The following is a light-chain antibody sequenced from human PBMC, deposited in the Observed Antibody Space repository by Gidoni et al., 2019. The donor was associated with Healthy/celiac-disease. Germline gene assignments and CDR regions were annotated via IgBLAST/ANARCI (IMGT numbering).Light chain of an antibody. Sequence: DIVMTLSPDSLSVSLGERATINCKSSQSVLYSSNNKNYLAWYQQKPGQPPKLLIYRASTRESGVPDRFSGSGSGTDFTLTISSLQAEDVAVYYCQQYYSTPYTFGQGTKLEIK. CDR3: QQYYSTPYT. J-gene: IGKJ2*01. V-gene: IGKV4-1*01. CDR1: QSVLYSSNNKNY. CDR2: RAS.